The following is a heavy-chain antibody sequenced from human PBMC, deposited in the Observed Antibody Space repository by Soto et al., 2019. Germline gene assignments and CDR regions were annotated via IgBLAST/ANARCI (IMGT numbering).Heavy chain of an antibody. V-gene: IGHV4-34*01. CDR3: ARGRGYGSGSYYRGYYYYGMDV. J-gene: IGHJ6*02. Sequence: SETLSLTCAVSGGSFSGYYWSWIRQPPGKGLEWIGEINHSGSTNYNPSLKSRVTISVDTSKNQFSLKLSSVTAADTAVYYCARGRGYGSGSYYRGYYYYGMDVWGQGTTVTVSS. D-gene: IGHD3-10*01. CDR2: INHSGST. CDR1: GGSFSGYY.